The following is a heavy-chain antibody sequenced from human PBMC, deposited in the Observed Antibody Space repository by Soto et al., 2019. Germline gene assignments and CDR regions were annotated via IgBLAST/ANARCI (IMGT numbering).Heavy chain of an antibody. V-gene: IGHV3-23*01. D-gene: IGHD3-10*01. CDR2: IRGGGDTT. Sequence: EVQLLESGGGLVQPGGSLRLSCAASGFTFNNYAMTWVRQAPGKGLEWVSAIRGGGDTTSYADSVKGRFTVSRDDSKKPLYLQMSSLRAEDTALYYCAKGRGGSGSLTPRVDFWGQGTLVTVSS. CDR3: AKGRGGSGSLTPRVDF. CDR1: GFTFNNYA. J-gene: IGHJ4*02.